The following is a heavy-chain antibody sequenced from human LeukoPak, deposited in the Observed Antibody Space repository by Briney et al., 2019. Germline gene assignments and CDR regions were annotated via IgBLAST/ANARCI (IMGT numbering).Heavy chain of an antibody. Sequence: SETLSLTCTVSGGSISSSSYYWGWIRQPPGKGLEWIGSIYYSGSTYYNPSLKSRVTISVDTSKNQFSLKLSSVTAADTAVYYCARDKLSGVYYYGMDVWGQGTTVTVSS. J-gene: IGHJ6*02. CDR1: GGSISSSSYY. CDR3: ARDKLSGVYYYGMDV. V-gene: IGHV4-39*01. D-gene: IGHD3-10*02. CDR2: IYYSGST.